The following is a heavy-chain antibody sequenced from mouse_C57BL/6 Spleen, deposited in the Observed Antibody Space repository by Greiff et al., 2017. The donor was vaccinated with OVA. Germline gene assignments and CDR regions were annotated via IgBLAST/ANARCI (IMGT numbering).Heavy chain of an antibody. CDR2: ISGGGGNT. Sequence: EVKVVESGGGLVKPGGSLKLSCAASGFTFSSYTMSWVRQTPEKRLEWVATISGGGGNTYYPDSVKGRFTISRDNAKNTLYLQMSSLRSEDTALYYCARDDSSFAYWGQGTLVTVSA. CDR3: ARDDSSFAY. V-gene: IGHV5-9*01. J-gene: IGHJ3*01. D-gene: IGHD2-4*01. CDR1: GFTFSSYT.